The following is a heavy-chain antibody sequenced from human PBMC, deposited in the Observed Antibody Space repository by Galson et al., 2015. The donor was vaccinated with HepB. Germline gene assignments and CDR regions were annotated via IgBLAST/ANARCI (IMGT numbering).Heavy chain of an antibody. D-gene: IGHD4-17*01. CDR3: ASTRHDYGDYGAWNYFDY. CDR2: ITSSGGNT. Sequence: SLRLSCAASGFTFTRYAMTWVRQAPGKGLEWVSSITSSGGNTYYTDSVKGRFTISRDNSKNTLFLQLNSLRAEDTAVYYCASTRHDYGDYGAWNYFDYWGQGTLVTVSS. CDR1: GFTFTRYA. J-gene: IGHJ4*02. V-gene: IGHV3-23*01.